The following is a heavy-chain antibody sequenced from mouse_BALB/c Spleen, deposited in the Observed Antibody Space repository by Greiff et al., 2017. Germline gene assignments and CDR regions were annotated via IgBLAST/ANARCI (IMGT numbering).Heavy chain of an antibody. V-gene: IGHV5-17*02. D-gene: IGHD3-1*01. CDR2: ISSGSSTI. CDR1: GFTFSSFG. J-gene: IGHJ2*01. Sequence: EVKLMESGGGLVQPGGSRKLSCAASGFTFSSFGMHWVRQAPEKGLEWVAYISSGSSTIYYADTVKGRFTISRDNPKNTLFLQMTSLRSEDTAMYYCARKSSGFYYFDYWGQGTTLTVSS. CDR3: ARKSSGFYYFDY.